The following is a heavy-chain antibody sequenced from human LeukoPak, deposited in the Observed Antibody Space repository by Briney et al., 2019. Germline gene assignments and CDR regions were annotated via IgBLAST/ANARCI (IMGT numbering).Heavy chain of an antibody. CDR1: GFIFSTYD. J-gene: IGHJ3*02. D-gene: IGHD6-13*01. CDR3: VREGTIAEAGRWIDALNM. CDR2: IGTVGDT. Sequence: GALRLSCAASGFIFSTYDMHWVRQGTGKVLEWVSAIGTVGDTHYADSVKGRFTISRENAKNSLYLQMNSLRAGDTAVYYCVREGTIAEAGRWIDALNMWGQGTMVTVSS. V-gene: IGHV3-13*01.